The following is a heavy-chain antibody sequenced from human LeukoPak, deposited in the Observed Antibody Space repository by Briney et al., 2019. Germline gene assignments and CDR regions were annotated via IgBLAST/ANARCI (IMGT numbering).Heavy chain of an antibody. CDR1: GFTFSSYG. D-gene: IGHD6-13*01. CDR2: IRYDGSNK. CDR3: AGARYSSSWRWFDP. Sequence: GGSLRLSCAASGFTFSSYGMHWVRQAPGKGLEWVAFIRYDGSNKYYADSVKGRFTISRDNSKNTLYLQMNSLRAEDTAVYYCAGARYSSSWRWFDPWGQGTLVTVSS. J-gene: IGHJ5*02. V-gene: IGHV3-30*02.